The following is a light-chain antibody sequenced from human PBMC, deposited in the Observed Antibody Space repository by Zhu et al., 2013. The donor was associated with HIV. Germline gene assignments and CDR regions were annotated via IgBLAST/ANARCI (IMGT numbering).Light chain of an antibody. J-gene: IGKJ2*01. V-gene: IGKV3-11*01. CDR3: QQRSNWLT. Sequence: EVVLTQSPATLSFSPGERATLSCRASQSISYYLAWYQQKPGQAPRLLIYDASNRATGIPARFSGSGSGTDFTLTISSLEPEDFAVYYCQQRSNWLTFGQGTKLEIK. CDR2: DAS. CDR1: QSISYY.